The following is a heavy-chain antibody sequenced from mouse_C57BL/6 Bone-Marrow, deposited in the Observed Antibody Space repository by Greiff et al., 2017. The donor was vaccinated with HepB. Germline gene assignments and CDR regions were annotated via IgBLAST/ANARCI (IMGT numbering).Heavy chain of an antibody. CDR2: ISDGGSYT. CDR3: ARNFITTVVEGFAY. J-gene: IGHJ3*01. D-gene: IGHD1-1*01. CDR1: GFTFSSYA. Sequence: EVQLVESGGGLVKPGGSLKLSCAASGFTFSSYAMSWVRQTPEKRLEWVATISDGGSYTYYPDNVKGRFTISRDNAKNNLYLQMSHLKSEDTAMYYCARNFITTVVEGFAYWGQGTLVTVSA. V-gene: IGHV5-4*01.